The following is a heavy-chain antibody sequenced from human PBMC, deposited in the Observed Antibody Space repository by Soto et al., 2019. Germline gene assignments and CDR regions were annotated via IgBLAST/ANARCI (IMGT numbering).Heavy chain of an antibody. Sequence: ASVKVSCKASGYTFTSYYMHWVRQAPGQGLEWMGIINPSGGSTSYAQKFQGRVTMTRDTSTSTVDMELSSLRSEDTAVYYCARGGARYCSGGSCRHNWFDPWGQGTLVTVSS. CDR1: GYTFTSYY. CDR2: INPSGGST. D-gene: IGHD2-15*01. J-gene: IGHJ5*02. CDR3: ARGGARYCSGGSCRHNWFDP. V-gene: IGHV1-46*03.